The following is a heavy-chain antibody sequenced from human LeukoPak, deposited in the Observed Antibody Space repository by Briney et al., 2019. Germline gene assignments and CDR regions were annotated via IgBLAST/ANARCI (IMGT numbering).Heavy chain of an antibody. CDR1: GGSFSGYY. V-gene: IGHV4-34*01. D-gene: IGHD1-26*01. CDR2: INHSGST. Sequence: SETLSLTCAVYGGSFSGYYWSWIRQPPGKGLEWIGEINHSGSTNYNPSLKSRVTISVDTSKNQFSLKLSSVTAADTAVCYCASQETHSGSYHFDYWGQGTLVTVSS. J-gene: IGHJ4*02. CDR3: ASQETHSGSYHFDY.